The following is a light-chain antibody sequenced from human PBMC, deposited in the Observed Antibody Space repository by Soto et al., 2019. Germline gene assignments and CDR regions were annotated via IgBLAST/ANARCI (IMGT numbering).Light chain of an antibody. V-gene: IGKV1-5*03. CDR1: QSITNW. Sequence: DIQLTQSPSTLSASVGDRVTITCRASQSITNWLAWYQQKPGKAPKVLIHMASSLKSGVPSRFSGSGAGTEFTLTITSLQPDDYATYYCQQYNSSSSVSFGRGTKVEI. CDR2: MAS. CDR3: QQYNSSSSVS. J-gene: IGKJ4*01.